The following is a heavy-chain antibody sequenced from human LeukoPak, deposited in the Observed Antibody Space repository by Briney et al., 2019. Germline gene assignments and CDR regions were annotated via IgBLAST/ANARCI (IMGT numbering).Heavy chain of an antibody. J-gene: IGHJ4*02. CDR2: IYSDGST. V-gene: IGHV3-53*05. CDR3: AKTEGQWLVPDFDY. Sequence: GGSLRLSCAASGFTVSSSYMSWVRQAPGKGLEWVSVIYSDGSTYYADSVKGRFTISRDNSKNTLYLQMNSLRAEDTAVYYCAKTEGQWLVPDFDYWGQGTLVTVSS. CDR1: GFTVSSSY. D-gene: IGHD6-19*01.